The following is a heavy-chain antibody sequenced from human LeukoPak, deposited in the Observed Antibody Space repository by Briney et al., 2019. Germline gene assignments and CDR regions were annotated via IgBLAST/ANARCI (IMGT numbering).Heavy chain of an antibody. J-gene: IGHJ4*02. CDR3: ARDLSSGWHDY. V-gene: IGHV4-31*03. Sequence: PSETLSLTCTVSGGSISSGGYYWSWIRQHPGKGLEWIGYIYYSGSTYYNPSLKSRVTISVDTSKNQFSLILSSVTAADTAVYYCARDLSSGWHDYWGQGTLVTVSS. CDR2: IYYSGST. D-gene: IGHD6-19*01. CDR1: GGSISSGGYY.